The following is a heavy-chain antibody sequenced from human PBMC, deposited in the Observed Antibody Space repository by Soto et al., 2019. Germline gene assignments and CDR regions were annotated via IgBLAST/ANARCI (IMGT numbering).Heavy chain of an antibody. CDR2: IKSKTDGGTT. CDR3: TTPRDYGAFDI. D-gene: IGHD4-17*01. J-gene: IGHJ3*02. V-gene: IGHV3-15*01. CDR1: W. Sequence: WMSWVRQAPGKGLEWVGRIKSKTDGGTTDYAAPVKGRFTISRDDSKNTLYLQMNSLKTEDTAVYYCTTPRDYGAFDIWGQGTMVTVSS.